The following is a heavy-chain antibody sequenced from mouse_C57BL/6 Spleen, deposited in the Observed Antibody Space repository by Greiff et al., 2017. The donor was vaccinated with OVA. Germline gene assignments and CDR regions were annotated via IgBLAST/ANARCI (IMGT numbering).Heavy chain of an antibody. D-gene: IGHD3-2*02. CDR2: IDPSDSYT. J-gene: IGHJ3*01. CDR3: AVQLRLPFAY. V-gene: IGHV1-50*01. Sequence: VKQSCKASGYTFTSYWMQWVKQRPGQGLEWIGEIDPSDSYTNYNQKFKGKATLTVDTSSSTAYMQLSSLTSEDSAVYYCAVQLRLPFAYWGQGTLVTVSA. CDR1: GYTFTSYW.